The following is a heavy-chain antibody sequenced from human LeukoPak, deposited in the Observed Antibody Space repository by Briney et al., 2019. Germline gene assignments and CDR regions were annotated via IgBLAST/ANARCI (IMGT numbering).Heavy chain of an antibody. J-gene: IGHJ4*02. CDR3: ARGLRSGRPY. D-gene: IGHD2-15*01. CDR1: GGTFSSYA. CDR2: MNPNSGNT. Sequence: ASVKVSCKASGGTFSSYAISWVRQATEQGLEWMGWMNPNSGNTGYAQKFQGRVTMTRNTSISTAYMELSSLRSEDTAVYYCARGLRSGRPYWGQGTLVTVSS. V-gene: IGHV1-8*02.